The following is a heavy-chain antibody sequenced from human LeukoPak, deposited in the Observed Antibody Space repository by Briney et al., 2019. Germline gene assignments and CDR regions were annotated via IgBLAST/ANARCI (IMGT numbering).Heavy chain of an antibody. CDR3: ARGSPYYYDSSGYTRAFDI. D-gene: IGHD3-22*01. J-gene: IGHJ3*02. CDR2: IYYSGST. CDR1: GGSFSGYY. V-gene: IGHV4-34*01. Sequence: PSETLSLTCAVYGGSFSGYYWSWIRQPPGKGLEWIGSIYYSGSTYYNPSLKSRVTISVDTSKNQFSLKLSSVTAADTAVYYCARGSPYYYDSSGYTRAFDIWGQGTMVTVSS.